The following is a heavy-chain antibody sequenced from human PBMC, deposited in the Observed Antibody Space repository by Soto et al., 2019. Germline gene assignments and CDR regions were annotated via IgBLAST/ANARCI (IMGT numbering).Heavy chain of an antibody. Sequence: QVQLVQSAGEVKKPGASVKVSCKASGYSFTSYGISWVRRAHGQGLEWMGWISPYNGHTQFVERFQGRVTMTTDTSTKTAYTELRNLRSDDTAHYYCARDLTIVPATPPRLENYGMDVWGQGTTVIVSS. J-gene: IGHJ6*02. CDR3: ARDLTIVPATPPRLENYGMDV. V-gene: IGHV1-18*01. CDR1: GYSFTSYG. D-gene: IGHD2-2*01. CDR2: ISPYNGHT.